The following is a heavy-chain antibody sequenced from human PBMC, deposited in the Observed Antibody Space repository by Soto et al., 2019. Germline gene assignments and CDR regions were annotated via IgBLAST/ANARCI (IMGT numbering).Heavy chain of an antibody. CDR2: IDTDGGGT. D-gene: IGHD4-17*01. CDR3: ATVCDV. V-gene: IGHV3-74*01. CDR1: GFTFRSHR. J-gene: IGHJ4*02. Sequence: EVQLVESGGGLVQPGGSLRVSCAASGFTFRSHRIHWVRQAPGKGLEWVSRIDTDGGGTSYADSVKGRFTISTNNAENTVYLQMNGLRVEATAVYYCATVCDVWGQGTLVTVSS.